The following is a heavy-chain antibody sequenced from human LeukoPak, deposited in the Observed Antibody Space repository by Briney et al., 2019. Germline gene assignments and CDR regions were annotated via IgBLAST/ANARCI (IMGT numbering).Heavy chain of an antibody. V-gene: IGHV3-21*01. CDR2: ISSSSSYI. CDR1: GFTFSSYG. CDR3: AVSSTSWNWFDP. D-gene: IGHD2-2*01. Sequence: PGGSLRLSCAASGFTFSSYGMHWVRQAPGKGLEWVSSISSSSSYIYYADSVKGRFTISRDNAKNSLYLQMNSLRAEDTAVYYCAVSSTSWNWFDPWGQGTLVTVSS. J-gene: IGHJ5*02.